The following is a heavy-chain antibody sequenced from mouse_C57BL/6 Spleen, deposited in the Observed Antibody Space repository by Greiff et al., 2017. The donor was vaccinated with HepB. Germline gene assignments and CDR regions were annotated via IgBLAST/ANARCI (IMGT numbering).Heavy chain of an antibody. CDR2: ISDGGSYT. J-gene: IGHJ3*01. CDR1: GFTFSSYA. D-gene: IGHD2-4*01. Sequence: EVQLVESGGGLVKPGGSLKLSCAASGFTFSSYAMSWVRQTPEKRLEWVATISDGGSYTYYPDNVKGRFTISRDNAKNNLYLHMSHLKSEDTAMYYCARDRVIYYDYDATLFAYWGQGTLVTVSA. CDR3: ARDRVIYYDYDATLFAY. V-gene: IGHV5-4*01.